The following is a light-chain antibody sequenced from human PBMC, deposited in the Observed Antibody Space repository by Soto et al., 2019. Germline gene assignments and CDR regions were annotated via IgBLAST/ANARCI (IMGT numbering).Light chain of an antibody. CDR2: DTN. J-gene: IGLJ3*02. V-gene: IGLV7-46*01. CDR3: LLSYSDTRV. CDR1: TGAVTSGHY. Sequence: QTVVTQEPSLTVSPGGTVTLTCGSSTGAVTSGHYPYWFQQKPGQAPRTLIYDTNNKHSWTPARFSGSLLGGKAALTLSGAQPEDEADYYCLLSYSDTRVFGGGTKLTVL.